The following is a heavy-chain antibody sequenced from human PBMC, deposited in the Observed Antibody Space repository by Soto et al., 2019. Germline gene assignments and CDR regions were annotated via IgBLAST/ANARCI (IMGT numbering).Heavy chain of an antibody. Sequence: GESLKISCKGSGYSFTSYWIGWVRQMPGKGLEWMGIIYPGDSDTRYSPSFQGQVTISADKSISTAYLQWSSLKASDTAMYYCARQKVVVPAAARDDAFDIWGQGTMVTVSS. CDR2: IYPGDSDT. CDR1: GYSFTSYW. CDR3: ARQKVVVPAAARDDAFDI. V-gene: IGHV5-51*01. J-gene: IGHJ3*02. D-gene: IGHD2-2*01.